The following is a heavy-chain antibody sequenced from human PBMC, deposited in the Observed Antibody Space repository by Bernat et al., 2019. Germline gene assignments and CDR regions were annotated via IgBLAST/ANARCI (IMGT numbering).Heavy chain of an antibody. Sequence: EVQLVESGGGLVQPGGSLRLSCAASGFTFSSYEMNWVRQAPGKGLEWVSYISSSGSTIYYADSVKGRVTISRDNAKNSLYLQMNSLRADDTAVYYCARDSLGYCSGGSCYSVYWGQGTLVTVSS. D-gene: IGHD2-15*01. J-gene: IGHJ4*02. V-gene: IGHV3-48*03. CDR2: ISSSGSTI. CDR3: ARDSLGYCSGGSCYSVY. CDR1: GFTFSSYE.